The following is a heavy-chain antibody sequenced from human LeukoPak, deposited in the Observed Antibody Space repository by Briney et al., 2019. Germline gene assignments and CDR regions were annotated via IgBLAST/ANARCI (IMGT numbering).Heavy chain of an antibody. Sequence: SGGSLRLSCAASGFTFSSYAMSWVRQAPGKGLEWVSAISGSGGSTYYADSVKGRFTISRGNSKNTLYLQMNSLRAEDTAVYYCAKAGSSWFNYFDYWGQGTLVTVSS. J-gene: IGHJ4*02. CDR2: ISGSGGST. CDR3: AKAGSSWFNYFDY. D-gene: IGHD6-13*01. CDR1: GFTFSSYA. V-gene: IGHV3-23*01.